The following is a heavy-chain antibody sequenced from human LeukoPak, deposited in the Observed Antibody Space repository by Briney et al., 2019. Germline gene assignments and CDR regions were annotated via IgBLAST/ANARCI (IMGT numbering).Heavy chain of an antibody. CDR2: ISWNSGSI. V-gene: IGHV3-9*01. CDR1: GFTFDDYA. J-gene: IGHJ4*02. CDR3: AKDIGDSGREFDY. Sequence: PGRSLRLSCAASGFTFDDYAMHWVRQAPGKGLEWVPGISWNSGSIGYADSVKGRFTISRDNAKNSLYLQMNSLRAEDTALYYCAKDIGDSGREFDYWGQGTLVTVSS. D-gene: IGHD1-26*01.